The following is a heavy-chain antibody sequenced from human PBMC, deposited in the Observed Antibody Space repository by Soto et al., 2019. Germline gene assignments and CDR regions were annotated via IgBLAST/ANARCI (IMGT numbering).Heavy chain of an antibody. Sequence: PSETLSLTCTVSGGSISSYYWSWIRQPPGKGLEWIGYIYYSGSTNYNPSLKSRVTISVDTSKNQFSLKLSSVTAADTAVYYCARQGSGWYYYYYGIDVWGPGTTVTGSS. J-gene: IGHJ6*02. D-gene: IGHD6-19*01. CDR3: ARQGSGWYYYYYGIDV. CDR1: GGSISSYY. V-gene: IGHV4-59*01. CDR2: IYYSGST.